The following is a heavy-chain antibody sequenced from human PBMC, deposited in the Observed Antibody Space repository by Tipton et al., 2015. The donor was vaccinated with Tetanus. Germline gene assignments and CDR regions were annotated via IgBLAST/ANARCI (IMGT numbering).Heavy chain of an antibody. CDR1: GGSVSSGAYC. CDR3: ARGGDNLTFQRPTGRWFDP. J-gene: IGHJ5*02. D-gene: IGHD1-1*01. Sequence: LRLSCTVSGGSVSSGAYCWSWIRQHPGKGLESIGCISSRGSTYYNPSLTGRVSISVDTSKNQFSLKLTSVTAADTAIYYCARGGDNLTFQRPTGRWFDPWGHGTLVTVSS. V-gene: IGHV4-31*02. CDR2: ISSRGST.